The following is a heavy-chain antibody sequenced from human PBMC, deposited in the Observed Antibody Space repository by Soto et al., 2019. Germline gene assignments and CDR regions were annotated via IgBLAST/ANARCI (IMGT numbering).Heavy chain of an antibody. Sequence: ASVKVSCKASGYTFTSYDINWVRQATGQGLEWMGWMNPNSGNTGYAQKFQGRVTMTRDTSISTAYMELSSLRSEDTAVYYCAIEKGIPREAFDFRCPATMLTGSS. V-gene: IGHV1-8*01. D-gene: IGHD1-20*01. CDR2: MNPNSGNT. CDR3: AIEKGIPREAFDF. J-gene: IGHJ3*01. CDR1: GYTFTSYD.